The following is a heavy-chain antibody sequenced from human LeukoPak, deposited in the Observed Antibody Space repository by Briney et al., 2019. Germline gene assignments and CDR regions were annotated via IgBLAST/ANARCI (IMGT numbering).Heavy chain of an antibody. J-gene: IGHJ5*02. CDR3: ARSITMVRGWFDP. V-gene: IGHV3-48*01. D-gene: IGHD3-10*01. CDR1: GFTFSNYS. Sequence: GGSLRLSCAASGFTFSNYSMNWVRQAPGKGLEWVSYITSSSTVYYADSVKGRFTISRDNSKNTLYLQMNSLRAEDTAVYYCARSITMVRGWFDPWGQGTLVTVSS. CDR2: ITSSSTV.